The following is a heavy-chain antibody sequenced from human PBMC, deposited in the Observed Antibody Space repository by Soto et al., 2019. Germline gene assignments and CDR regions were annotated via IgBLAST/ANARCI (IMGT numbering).Heavy chain of an antibody. CDR1: GGSISSYY. V-gene: IGHV4-59*01. CDR3: ARGPPPPNYYGSGSYLWDY. J-gene: IGHJ4*02. CDR2: IYYSGST. Sequence: SETLSLTCTVSGGSISSYYWSWIRQPPGKGLEWIGYIYYSGSTNYNPSLKSRVTISVDTSKNQFSLKLSSVTAADTAVYYCARGPPPPNYYGSGSYLWDYWGQGTLVTVSS. D-gene: IGHD3-10*01.